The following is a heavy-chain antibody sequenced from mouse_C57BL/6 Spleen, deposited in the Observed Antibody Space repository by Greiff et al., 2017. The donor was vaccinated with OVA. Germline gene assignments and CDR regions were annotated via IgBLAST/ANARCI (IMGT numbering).Heavy chain of an antibody. J-gene: IGHJ4*01. Sequence: VQVVESGPGLVAPSQSLSITCTVSGFSLTSYAISWVRQPPGKGLEWLGVIWTGGGTNYNSALKSRLSISKDNSKSQVFLKMNSLHTDDTARYYSAILRYYAMDYWGQGTSVTVSS. D-gene: IGHD1-1*01. CDR3: AILRYYAMDY. CDR2: IWTGGGT. V-gene: IGHV2-9-1*01. CDR1: GFSLTSYA.